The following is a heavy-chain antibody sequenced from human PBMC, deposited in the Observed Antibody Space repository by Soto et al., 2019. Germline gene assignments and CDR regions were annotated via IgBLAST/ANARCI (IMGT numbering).Heavy chain of an antibody. Sequence: QVHLVESGGGVVQPGTSLRLSCAASGFSFSNYGMHWVRQAPGKGLEWVAVTWYDGSTTYYADSVRGRVTVSRDNPKSRLCLRKDSRREEETAVYFSVRDSEWDLTDGFAGWGRGTTVIVSS. D-gene: IGHD1-26*01. V-gene: IGHV3-33*01. CDR1: GFSFSNYG. CDR2: TWYDGSTT. J-gene: IGHJ3*01. CDR3: VRDSEWDLTDGFAG.